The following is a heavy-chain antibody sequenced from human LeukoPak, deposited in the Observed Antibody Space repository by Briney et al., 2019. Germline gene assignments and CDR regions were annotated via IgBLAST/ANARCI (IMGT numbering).Heavy chain of an antibody. CDR1: GFTLSSYA. V-gene: IGHV3-23*01. CDR3: AKDPNYYDSSGYYWGRDWYFDL. J-gene: IGHJ2*01. Sequence: GGSLRLSCAASGFTLSSYAMSWVRQAPGKGLEWVSAISGSGGNTYYADCVKGRFTISRDNSKNTLYLQMNSMIAEDTAVYYCAKDPNYYDSSGYYWGRDWYFDLWGRGTLVTVSS. CDR2: ISGSGGNT. D-gene: IGHD3-22*01.